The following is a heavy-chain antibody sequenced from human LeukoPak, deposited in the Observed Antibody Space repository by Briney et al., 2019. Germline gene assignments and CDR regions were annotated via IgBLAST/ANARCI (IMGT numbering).Heavy chain of an antibody. CDR1: GFTFSSYG. CDR3: ARGDLFDY. J-gene: IGHJ4*02. D-gene: IGHD7-27*01. CDR2: IRHDGSNK. Sequence: SGGSLRLSCAASGFTFSSYGMHWVRQAPGKGLEWVAFIRHDGSNKYYADSVKGRFTISRDNSKNTLYLQMNSLRAEDTAVYYCARGDLFDYWGQGTLVTVSS. V-gene: IGHV3-30*02.